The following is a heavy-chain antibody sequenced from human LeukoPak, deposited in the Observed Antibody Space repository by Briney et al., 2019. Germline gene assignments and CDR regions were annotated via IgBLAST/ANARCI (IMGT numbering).Heavy chain of an antibody. D-gene: IGHD5-24*01. V-gene: IGHV3-30*04. CDR3: ARYCRDGYNYRSWYYYYYYYMDV. CDR2: ISYDGSYK. J-gene: IGHJ6*03. Sequence: GGSLRLSCAASGITFSNFAMHWVRQAPGKGLEWVSVISYDGSYKYYADSVKGRFTISRDNAKNSLYLQMNSLRAEDTAVYYCARYCRDGYNYRSWYYYYYYYMDVWGKGTTVTVSS. CDR1: GITFSNFA.